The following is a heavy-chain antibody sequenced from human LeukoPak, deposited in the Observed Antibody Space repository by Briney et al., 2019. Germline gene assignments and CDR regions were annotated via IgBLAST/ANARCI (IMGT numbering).Heavy chain of an antibody. CDR1: GGSFSGYY. Sequence: SETLSLTCAVYGGSFSGYYWSWIRQPPGKGLEWIGEINHSGSTNYNPSLKSRVTISVDTSKNQFSLKLSSVTAADTAVYYCARGRIAALDYYYYYYYMDVWGKGTTVTVSS. CDR3: ARGRIAALDYYYYYYYMDV. D-gene: IGHD6-6*01. J-gene: IGHJ6*03. V-gene: IGHV4-34*01. CDR2: INHSGST.